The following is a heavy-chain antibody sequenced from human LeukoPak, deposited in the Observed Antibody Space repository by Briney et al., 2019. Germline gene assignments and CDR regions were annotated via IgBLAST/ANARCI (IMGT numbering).Heavy chain of an antibody. CDR3: ARMSHRIDYYMDV. CDR2: IYHSGST. CDR1: GGSISSGGYS. D-gene: IGHD2/OR15-2a*01. V-gene: IGHV4-30-2*01. Sequence: PSETLSLTCAVSGGSISSGGYSWSWIRQPPGKGLEWIGYIYHSGSTYYNPSLKSRVTISVDRSKNQFSLKLSSVTAADTAVYYCARMSHRIDYYMDVWGKGTTVTVSS. J-gene: IGHJ6*03.